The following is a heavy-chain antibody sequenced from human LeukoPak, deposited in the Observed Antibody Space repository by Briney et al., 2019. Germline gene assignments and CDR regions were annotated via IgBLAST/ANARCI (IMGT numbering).Heavy chain of an antibody. CDR3: ARADRLHGGPYLIGP. CDR1: GYTFTRYG. Sequence: GASVKVSCKTSGYTFTRYGISWVRQAPGQGLEWMGWINPSSGGTSSAQKFQGRVTMTRDTSITTVYMEVRWLTSDDTAVYYCARADRLHGGPYLIGPWGQGTLVTVSS. V-gene: IGHV1-2*02. J-gene: IGHJ5*02. CDR2: INPSSGGT. D-gene: IGHD2-21*01.